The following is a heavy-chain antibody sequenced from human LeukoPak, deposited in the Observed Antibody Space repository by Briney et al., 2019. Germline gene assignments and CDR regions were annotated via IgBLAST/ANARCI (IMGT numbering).Heavy chain of an antibody. J-gene: IGHJ3*02. D-gene: IGHD6-13*01. CDR1: GFTFSSYS. Sequence: PGGCLRLSCAASGFTFSSYSMNWVRQAPGKGLEWVSSIIGSSSYIYYADSVKGRFTISRDNAKNSLYLQMNSLRAEDTAVYYCARGAAIAAAGNGFDIWGQGTMVTVSS. V-gene: IGHV3-21*01. CDR3: ARGAAIAAAGNGFDI. CDR2: IIGSSSYI.